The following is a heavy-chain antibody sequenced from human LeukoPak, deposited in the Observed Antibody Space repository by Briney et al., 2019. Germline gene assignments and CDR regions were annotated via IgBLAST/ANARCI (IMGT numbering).Heavy chain of an antibody. CDR3: ATDARSWYFAYYFDY. CDR2: ISYDGSNK. Sequence: PGGSLRLSCAASGFTFSSYGMHWVRQAPGKGLEGVAVISYDGSNKYYADSVKGRFTISRENSKNTLYLQMKSLRAEDTAVYYCATDARSWYFAYYFDYWGQGTLVTVSS. J-gene: IGHJ4*02. V-gene: IGHV3-30*03. D-gene: IGHD6-13*01. CDR1: GFTFSSYG.